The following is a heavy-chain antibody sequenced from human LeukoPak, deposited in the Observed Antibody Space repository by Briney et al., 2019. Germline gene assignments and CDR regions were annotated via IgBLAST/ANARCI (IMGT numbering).Heavy chain of an antibody. Sequence: ASVKVSCKASGYTFTSYDINWVRQAPGQGLEWMGWMNPNSGDTGYPQKFQGRVTMTTDTSITTAYMELSSLRSEDTAVYYCARSGFGSGISFDLWGQGTLVTVSS. CDR1: GYTFTSYD. CDR3: ARSGFGSGISFDL. D-gene: IGHD3-10*01. J-gene: IGHJ5*02. CDR2: MNPNSGDT. V-gene: IGHV1-8*01.